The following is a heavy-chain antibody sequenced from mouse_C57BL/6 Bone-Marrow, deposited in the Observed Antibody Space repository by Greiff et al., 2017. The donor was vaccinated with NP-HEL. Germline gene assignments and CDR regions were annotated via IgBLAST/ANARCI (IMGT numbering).Heavy chain of an antibody. Sequence: EVKLMESGGGLVQSGRSLRLSCATSGFTFSDFYMEWVRQAPGKGLEWIAASRNKANDYTTEYSASVKGRFIVSRDTSQSILYLQMNALRAEDTAIYYCARDDYYGNGFAYWGQGTLVTVSA. CDR1: GFTFSDFY. J-gene: IGHJ3*01. CDR2: SRNKANDYTT. CDR3: ARDDYYGNGFAY. V-gene: IGHV7-1*01. D-gene: IGHD2-1*01.